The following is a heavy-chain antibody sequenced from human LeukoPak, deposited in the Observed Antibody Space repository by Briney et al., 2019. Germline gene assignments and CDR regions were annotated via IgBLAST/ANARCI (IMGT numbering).Heavy chain of an antibody. CDR2: ISSSSSYI. Sequence: GGSLRLSCAASGFTFSTFGMNWVRQAPGKGLEWVSFISSSSSYIYYADSVKGRFTISRDNAKNSLYLQMNSLRAEDTAVYYCARVPITLAGTKDAKYFQHWGQGTLVSASS. J-gene: IGHJ1*01. CDR1: GFTFSTFG. D-gene: IGHD6-19*01. V-gene: IGHV3-21*01. CDR3: ARVPITLAGTKDAKYFQH.